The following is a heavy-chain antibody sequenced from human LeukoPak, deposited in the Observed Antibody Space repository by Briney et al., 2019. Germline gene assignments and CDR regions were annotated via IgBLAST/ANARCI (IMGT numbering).Heavy chain of an antibody. Sequence: GGSLRLSCAASGFIFSTYGMYWVRQAPGKGLEWVAFIRHDGSIKNYADSVKGRSTISRDNSKNTLYLQMNSLRAEGTAVYYCARTMIKSAFHIWGQGTMVTVSS. CDR3: ARTMIKSAFHI. CDR1: GFIFSTYG. V-gene: IGHV3-30*02. CDR2: IRHDGSIK. D-gene: IGHD3-16*01. J-gene: IGHJ3*02.